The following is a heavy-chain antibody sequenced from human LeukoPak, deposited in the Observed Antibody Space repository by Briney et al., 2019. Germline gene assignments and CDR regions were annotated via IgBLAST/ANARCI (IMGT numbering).Heavy chain of an antibody. CDR1: GFTFDDYA. CDR3: AKGVGYSYEVAFDI. Sequence: GGSLRLSCVASGFTFDDYAMHWVRQAPGKGLVWVSSITWNSGSIVYADSVKGRFTISRDNAKNSLYLQMNSLRADDMALYYCAKGVGYSYEVAFDIWGQGTMVTVSP. D-gene: IGHD5-24*01. V-gene: IGHV3-9*03. CDR2: ITWNSGSI. J-gene: IGHJ3*02.